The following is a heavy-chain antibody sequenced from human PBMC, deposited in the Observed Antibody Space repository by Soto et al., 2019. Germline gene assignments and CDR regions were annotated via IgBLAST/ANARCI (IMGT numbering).Heavy chain of an antibody. CDR3: TTDPLMVVAATFRRNDKFDY. CDR2: INADGSTT. D-gene: IGHD2-15*01. Sequence: GGSLRLSCAASGFSFSPRWIHWVRQTPGKGLVWVSYINADGSTTNYAAPVKGRFTISRDDSKNTLYLQMNSLKTEDTAVYYCTTDPLMVVAATFRRNDKFDYWGQGTLVTVSS. J-gene: IGHJ4*02. CDR1: GFSFSPRW. V-gene: IGHV3-15*06.